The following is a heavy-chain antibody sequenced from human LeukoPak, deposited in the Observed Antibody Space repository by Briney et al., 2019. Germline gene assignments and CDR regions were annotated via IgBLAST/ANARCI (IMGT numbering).Heavy chain of an antibody. CDR2: MNPGTGTT. CDR1: RFVFTGYY. Sequence: ASVKVSCKASRFVFTGYYMHWVRQAPGQGLEWMGWMNPGTGTTKYSQKFQGRVTMSRDTSSTTAYMELNRLTSDDTAVYYCARDGSGFSPYWYFDLWGRGTLVTVSS. D-gene: IGHD3-3*01. J-gene: IGHJ2*01. CDR3: ARDGSGFSPYWYFDL. V-gene: IGHV1-2*02.